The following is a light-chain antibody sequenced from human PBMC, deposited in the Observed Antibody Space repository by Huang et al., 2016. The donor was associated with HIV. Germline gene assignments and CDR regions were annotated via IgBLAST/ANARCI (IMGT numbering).Light chain of an antibody. Sequence: EIVLTQSPATLSWYPGEGVTLSCRTNQNVDNHLAWYQQKPGQAPRLLIDDASTRVTGIPARFSGGGSGTYFTLTISNLQPDDFAVYFCQQRTDWPTFGGGSRLEVK. V-gene: IGKV3-11*01. CDR1: QNVDNH. J-gene: IGKJ4*01. CDR3: QQRTDWPT. CDR2: DAS.